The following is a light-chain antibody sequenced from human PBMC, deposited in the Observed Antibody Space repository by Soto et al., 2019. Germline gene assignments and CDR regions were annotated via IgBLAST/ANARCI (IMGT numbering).Light chain of an antibody. Sequence: DIQMTQSPSSLSASVGDRVTITCRASQTISTYLNWYQQNPGKAPTVLIYAASTLQSGVPSRFSGSGSGTDITLTISSLQPEDSATYYCQQSHGIPYSLGQRTKLEIK. CDR1: QTISTY. V-gene: IGKV1-39*01. J-gene: IGKJ2*03. CDR2: AAS. CDR3: QQSHGIPYS.